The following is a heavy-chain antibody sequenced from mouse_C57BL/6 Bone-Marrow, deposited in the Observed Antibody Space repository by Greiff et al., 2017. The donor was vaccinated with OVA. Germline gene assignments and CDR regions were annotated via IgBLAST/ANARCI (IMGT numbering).Heavy chain of an antibody. Sequence: PGQGLEWIGDIYPGSGSTNYNEKFKSKATLTVDTSSSTAYMQLSSLTSEDSAVYYCARERNYGYDDGYFDVWGTGTTVTVSS. CDR3: ARERNYGYDDGYFDV. J-gene: IGHJ1*03. D-gene: IGHD2-2*01. CDR2: IYPGSGST. V-gene: IGHV1-55*01.